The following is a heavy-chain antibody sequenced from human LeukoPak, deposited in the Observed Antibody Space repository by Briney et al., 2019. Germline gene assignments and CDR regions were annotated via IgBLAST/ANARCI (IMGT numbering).Heavy chain of an antibody. J-gene: IGHJ4*02. D-gene: IGHD2-21*01. CDR3: ARESVVVVSNFDY. CDR2: ISGYYGTT. CDR1: GYTFTSYG. Sequence: ASVKVSCKASGYTFTSYGISWVRQAPGQGLEWMGWISGYYGTTKYAQKLQGRVTMTTDNSTATAYMELRSLRSDDTAVYYCARESVVVVSNFDYWGQGSVVSVSS. V-gene: IGHV1-18*01.